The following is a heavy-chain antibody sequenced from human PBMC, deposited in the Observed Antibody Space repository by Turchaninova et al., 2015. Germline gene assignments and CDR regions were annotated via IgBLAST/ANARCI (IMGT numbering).Heavy chain of an antibody. CDR1: GYPLPNYY. CDR3: ARDLSLCSGGDCYPMSEYLQH. V-gene: IGHV1-2*02. J-gene: IGHJ1*01. Sequence: QVQLVQSGAEVKKPGASLQVSCTPAGYPLPNYYLHWVRQGPGKGPEWMGRINPDSGGTNYAQKFQDRGTMTRDTSSTTAYMELSSLRSDDTAVYYCARDLSLCSGGDCYPMSEYLQHWGQGTLVTVSS. D-gene: IGHD2-21*01. CDR2: INPDSGGT.